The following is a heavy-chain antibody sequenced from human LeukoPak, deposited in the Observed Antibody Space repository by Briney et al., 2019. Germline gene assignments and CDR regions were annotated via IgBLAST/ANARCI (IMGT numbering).Heavy chain of an antibody. CDR3: AREATGRAFDP. CDR2: ISALTGDT. Sequence: ASVKVSCKDAGYNFNDFGVTWVRQAPGQGLEWMGWISALTGDTNYAQKFQGRLTMTTDTSTDTAYMEVRSLRSDDTAVYYCAREATGRAFDPWGQGTLVIVSS. D-gene: IGHD1-14*01. CDR1: GYNFNDFG. V-gene: IGHV1-18*01. J-gene: IGHJ5*02.